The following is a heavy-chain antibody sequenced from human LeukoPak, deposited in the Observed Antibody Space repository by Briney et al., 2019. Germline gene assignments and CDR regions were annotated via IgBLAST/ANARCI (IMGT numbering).Heavy chain of an antibody. J-gene: IGHJ4*02. Sequence: ASVKVSCKASGYTFTGYAMHWVRQAPGQRLEWMGWINAGNGNTKYSQKFQGRVTITRDTSASTAYMELSSLRSEDTAVYYCARGSGQTGESPYYFDYWGQGTLVTVSS. CDR1: GYTFTGYA. V-gene: IGHV1-3*01. D-gene: IGHD7-27*01. CDR3: ARGSGQTGESPYYFDY. CDR2: INAGNGNT.